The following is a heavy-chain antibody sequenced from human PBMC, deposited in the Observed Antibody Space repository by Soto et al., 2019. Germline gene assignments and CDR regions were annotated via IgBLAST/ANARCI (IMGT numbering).Heavy chain of an antibody. CDR2: IYYSGST. Sequence: SLTCTVSGGSISICCYYWSWIRQHPGKGLECIGYIYYSGSTYYNPSLKSRVTISVDTSKNQFSLKLSSVTAADTAVYYCARETFDSSGFFECWGQGTLVSVSS. CDR1: GGSISICCYY. D-gene: IGHD3-22*01. CDR3: ARETFDSSGFFEC. V-gene: IGHV4-31*03. J-gene: IGHJ4*02.